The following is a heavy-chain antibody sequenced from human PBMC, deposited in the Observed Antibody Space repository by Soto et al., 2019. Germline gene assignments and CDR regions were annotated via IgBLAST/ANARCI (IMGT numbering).Heavy chain of an antibody. CDR3: ARDVGCTYGVCYPHFDL. V-gene: IGHV1-46*01. CDR1: GYTFTSYY. J-gene: IGHJ2*01. D-gene: IGHD2-8*01. CDR2: INPSGGST. Sequence: QVQLVQSGAEVKKPGASVKVSCKASGYTFTSYYMHWVRQAPGQGLEWMGIINPSGGSTSYAQKFQGRGTMTRDTSTSTVYMELSSLRSGDTAVYYWARDVGCTYGVCYPHFDLWGRGTLVTVSS.